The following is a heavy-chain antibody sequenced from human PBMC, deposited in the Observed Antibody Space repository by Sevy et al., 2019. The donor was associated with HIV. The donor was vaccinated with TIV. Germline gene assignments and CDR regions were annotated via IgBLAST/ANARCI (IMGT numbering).Heavy chain of an antibody. J-gene: IGHJ6*02. CDR3: AKHEAATPYYYYGMDV. CDR1: GFTFSSYG. Sequence: GGSLRLSCAASGFTFSSYGMHWVRQAPGKGLEWVAVISYYGSNKFYADSVKGRFTISRDNSKNTLYLQMNSLRADDTAVYYCAKHEAATPYYYYGMDVWGQGTPVTVSS. CDR2: ISYYGSNK. V-gene: IGHV3-30*18. D-gene: IGHD2-15*01.